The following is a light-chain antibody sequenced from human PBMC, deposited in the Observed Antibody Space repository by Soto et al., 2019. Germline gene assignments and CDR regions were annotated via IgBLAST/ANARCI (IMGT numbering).Light chain of an antibody. CDR1: SGSIASNY. V-gene: IGLV6-57*04. CDR2: END. J-gene: IGLJ2*01. Sequence: NFMLTQPHSVSASPGKTVTISCTRSSGSIASNYVHWHQQRPGSAPTPVMYENDLRPSGVPDRFSGSIDSSSNSASLTISGLETEDEADYYCQSYDSSYVIFGGGTKVTVL. CDR3: QSYDSSYVI.